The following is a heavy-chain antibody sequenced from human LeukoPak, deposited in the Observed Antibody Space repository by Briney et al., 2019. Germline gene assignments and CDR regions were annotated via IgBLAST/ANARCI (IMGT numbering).Heavy chain of an antibody. J-gene: IGHJ4*02. Sequence: GGSLRLSCAASGFTFSTYWMSWVRQAPGKGLEWVADIKQDGSEKYYVDSVKGRFTISRDNAKNSLYLQMNSLRTEDTAVYYCARDGGYDYGDYCFDYWGQGTLVTVSS. D-gene: IGHD4-17*01. CDR3: ARDGGYDYGDYCFDY. CDR1: GFTFSTYW. V-gene: IGHV3-7*01. CDR2: IKQDGSEK.